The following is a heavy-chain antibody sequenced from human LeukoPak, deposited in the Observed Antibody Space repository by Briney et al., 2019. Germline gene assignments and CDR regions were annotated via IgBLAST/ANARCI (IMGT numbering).Heavy chain of an antibody. D-gene: IGHD5-18*01. J-gene: IGHJ1*01. Sequence: PSETLSLTCTVSGGSISSYYWSWIRQPPGKGLEWIGYIYYSGSTNYNPSLKSRVTISVDTSKNQFSLKLTSVTAADTAVYYCERGYAEYFQHWGQDTLVTVSS. CDR1: GGSISSYY. V-gene: IGHV4-59*01. CDR3: ERGYAEYFQH. CDR2: IYYSGST.